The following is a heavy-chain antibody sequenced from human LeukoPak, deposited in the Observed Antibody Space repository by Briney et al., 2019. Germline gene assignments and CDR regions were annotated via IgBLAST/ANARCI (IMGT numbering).Heavy chain of an antibody. J-gene: IGHJ2*01. CDR2: INPNSGCT. V-gene: IGHV1-2*02. CDR1: GYTFTGYY. Sequence: GASVKVSCKASGYTFTGYYMHWVRQAPGQGLEWMGWINPNSGCTNYAQKFQGRVTMTRDTSISTAYMELSRLRSDDTAVYYCARDEDGIQLWTRTPWYFDLWGRGTLVTVSS. D-gene: IGHD5-18*01. CDR3: ARDEDGIQLWTRTPWYFDL.